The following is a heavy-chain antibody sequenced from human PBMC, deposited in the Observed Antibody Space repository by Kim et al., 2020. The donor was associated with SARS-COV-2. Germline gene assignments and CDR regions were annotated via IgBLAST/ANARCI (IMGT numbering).Heavy chain of an antibody. J-gene: IGHJ4*02. D-gene: IGHD5-18*01. Sequence: YSQSFQGQVTVSADKSISTAYLQWSSLKASDTAMYYCAITRGYSYGFFDYWGQGILVTVSS. V-gene: IGHV5-51*01. CDR3: AITRGYSYGFFDY.